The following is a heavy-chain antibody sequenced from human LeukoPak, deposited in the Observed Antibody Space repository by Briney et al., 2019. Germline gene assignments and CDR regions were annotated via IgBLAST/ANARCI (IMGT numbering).Heavy chain of an antibody. D-gene: IGHD2-2*01. CDR1: GGSTSNYY. CDR3: ARGVCTSSSCYAGDYGMDV. J-gene: IGHJ6*02. V-gene: IGHV4-59*08. CDR2: ISYTGST. Sequence: SETLSLTCTVSGGSTSNYYWSWIRQPPGEGLEWIGYISYTGSTNYNPSLKSRVTISLDTSKSQFSLKVSSVTAADTAVYYCARGVCTSSSCYAGDYGMDVWGQGTTVTVSS.